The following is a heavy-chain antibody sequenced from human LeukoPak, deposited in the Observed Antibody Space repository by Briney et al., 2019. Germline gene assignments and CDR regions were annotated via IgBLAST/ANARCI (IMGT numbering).Heavy chain of an antibody. CDR1: GFTFSNYW. J-gene: IGHJ3*02. CDR3: ARGGSGYRSAFDI. V-gene: IGHV3-7*01. D-gene: IGHD6-13*01. CDR2: IKTDGSEK. Sequence: GGSLRLSCEGSGFTFSNYWMGWVRQAPGKGLQWVANIKTDGSEKYYVDSVKGRFTISRDNAKNSLYLQMNSLRAGDTAVYYCARGGSGYRSAFDIWGQGTMVTVSS.